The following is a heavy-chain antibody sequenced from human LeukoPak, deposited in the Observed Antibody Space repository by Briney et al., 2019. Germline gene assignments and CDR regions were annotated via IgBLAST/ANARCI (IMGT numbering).Heavy chain of an antibody. Sequence: ASVKVSCKASGGTFSSYAISWVRQAPGQGLEWMGGIIPIFGTANYAQKFQGRVTITADESTSTAYMELSSLRSADTAVYYCARDSSDYGNWFDPWGQGTLVTVSS. V-gene: IGHV1-69*01. CDR1: GGTFSSYA. CDR2: IIPIFGTA. D-gene: IGHD3-16*01. CDR3: ARDSSDYGNWFDP. J-gene: IGHJ5*02.